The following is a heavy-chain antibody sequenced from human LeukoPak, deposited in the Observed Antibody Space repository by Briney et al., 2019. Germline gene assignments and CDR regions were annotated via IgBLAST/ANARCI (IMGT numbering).Heavy chain of an antibody. V-gene: IGHV4-39*01. CDR2: IYYSGST. CDR1: GGSISSSSYY. J-gene: IGHJ5*02. D-gene: IGHD2-2*01. CDR3: ARVVPAAIPFDP. Sequence: SETLSLTCTVSGGSISSSSYYWGWIRQPPGKGLEWIGSIYYSGSTYYNPSLKSQVSISIDTSKNQFSLKLSSVTAADTAVYYCARVVPAAIPFDPWGQGTLVTVSS.